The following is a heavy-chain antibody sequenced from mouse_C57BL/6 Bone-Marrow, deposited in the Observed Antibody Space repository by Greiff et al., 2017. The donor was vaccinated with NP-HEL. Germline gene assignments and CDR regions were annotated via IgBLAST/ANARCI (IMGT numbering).Heavy chain of an antibody. Sequence: VQLQQSGAELMKPGASVKLSCKATGYTFTGYWIEWVKQRPGHGLEWIGEILPGSGSTNYNEKFKGKATFTADTSSNTAYMQLSSLTTEDSAIYCCARGEIYYGNYGFAYWGQGTLVTVSA. CDR3: ARGEIYYGNYGFAY. CDR2: ILPGSGST. J-gene: IGHJ3*01. D-gene: IGHD2-1*01. CDR1: GYTFTGYW. V-gene: IGHV1-9*01.